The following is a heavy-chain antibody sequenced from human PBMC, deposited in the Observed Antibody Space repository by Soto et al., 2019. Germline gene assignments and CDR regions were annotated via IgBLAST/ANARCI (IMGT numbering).Heavy chain of an antibody. D-gene: IGHD2-2*01. Sequence: EVPLVESGGGLVQPGGSLRLSCVAYGFTFSSSEMYWVRQAPGKGLEWVSYIHPAGQPIFYADSVKGRFTISRDNAKNSLYLQMHSLRAEDTAVYYCARRGSSWGKWTMVTVSS. V-gene: IGHV3-48*03. CDR2: IHPAGQPI. CDR3: ARRGSS. CDR1: GFTFSSSE. J-gene: IGHJ3*01.